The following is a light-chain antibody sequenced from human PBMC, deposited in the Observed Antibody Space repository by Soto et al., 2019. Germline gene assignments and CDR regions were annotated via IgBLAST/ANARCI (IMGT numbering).Light chain of an antibody. CDR2: GAS. CDR1: QSVSSN. CDR3: QQYGSAQIT. Sequence: EIVMTQSPATLSVSPGEIATLSCRASQSVSSNLAWYQQKPGQAPRLLIYGASSRATGIPDRFSGSGSGTDFTLTISRLEPEDFAVYYCQQYGSAQITFGQGTRLEIK. J-gene: IGKJ5*01. V-gene: IGKV3-20*01.